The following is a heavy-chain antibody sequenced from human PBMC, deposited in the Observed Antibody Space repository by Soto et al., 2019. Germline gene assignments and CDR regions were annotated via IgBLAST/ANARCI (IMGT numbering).Heavy chain of an antibody. CDR1: GYTFTSYG. CDR2: ITTDKGKT. CDR3: ATRSPAFDY. J-gene: IGHJ4*02. V-gene: IGHV1-18*01. Sequence: QVQLVQSGPEVKKPGASVKVSCKTSGYTFTSYGISWVRQAPGQGLEWMGWITTDKGKTTYAQKFQGRVAMTTDTSTSTAYMELRSLRSDDTAVYYGATRSPAFDYWGQGPLVTVSS.